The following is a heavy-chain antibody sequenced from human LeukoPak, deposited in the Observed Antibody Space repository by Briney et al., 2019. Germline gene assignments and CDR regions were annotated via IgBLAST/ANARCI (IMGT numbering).Heavy chain of an antibody. D-gene: IGHD6-19*01. CDR3: AREGGWYDLDH. V-gene: IGHV1-2*06. Sequence: ASVKVSCKASGYTFAGYYMHWVRQAPGQGLEWMGRINPNSGGTSYAQKFQGRLTMTRDTSITTAYMELSRLRSDDTAVYYCAREGGWYDLDHWGQGTLVTVSS. CDR2: INPNSGGT. CDR1: GYTFAGYY. J-gene: IGHJ4*02.